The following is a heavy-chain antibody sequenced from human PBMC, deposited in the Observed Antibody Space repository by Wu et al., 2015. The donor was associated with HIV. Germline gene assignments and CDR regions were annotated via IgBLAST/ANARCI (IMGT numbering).Heavy chain of an antibody. D-gene: IGHD6-19*01. CDR3: AKNKEHILVAGTYSTT. V-gene: IGHV1-8*01. CDR1: GYTFTSYD. CDR2: MNPRSGNT. J-gene: IGHJ4*02. Sequence: QAHLVQSGTEVKKPGASVKVSCKASGYTFTSYDINWVRQATGQGLEWMGWMNPRSGNTGYAQKFQGRVTMTRDTSISTANMELSSLRSEDTAVYYCAKNKEHILVAGTYSTTWGQGTRGHRLL.